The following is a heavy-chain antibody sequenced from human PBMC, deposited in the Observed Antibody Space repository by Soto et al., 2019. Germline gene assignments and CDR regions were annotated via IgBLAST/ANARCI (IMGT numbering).Heavy chain of an antibody. CDR3: ARADGMDV. CDR2: ISSNGGST. CDR1: GFTFSSYA. V-gene: IGHV3-64*04. J-gene: IGHJ6*02. Sequence: PGGSLRLSCSASGFTFSSYAMHWVRQAPGKGLEYVSAISSNGGSTYYADSVKGRFTISRDNSKNSLYLQMNSLRAGDTAVYYCARADGMDVWGQGTTVTVSS.